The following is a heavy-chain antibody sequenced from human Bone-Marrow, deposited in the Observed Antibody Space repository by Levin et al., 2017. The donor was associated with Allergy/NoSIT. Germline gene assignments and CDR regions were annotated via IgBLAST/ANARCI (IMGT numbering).Heavy chain of an antibody. CDR3: TRRGISGVAGGVMDV. Sequence: PGGSLRLSCAVSGFTFSNFSMNWVRQAPGKGLEWISSINSNSQYIHFADSLKGRFTVSRDNAKNLLYLQLNSLRADDTAVYFCTRRGISGVAGGVMDVWGQGTTVTVSS. CDR1: GFTFSNFS. V-gene: IGHV3-21*01. D-gene: IGHD3-3*01. J-gene: IGHJ6*02. CDR2: INSNSQYI.